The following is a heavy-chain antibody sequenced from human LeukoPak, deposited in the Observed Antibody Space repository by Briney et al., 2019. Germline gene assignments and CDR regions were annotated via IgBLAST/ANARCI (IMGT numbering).Heavy chain of an antibody. CDR2: MKLDGSEE. J-gene: IGHJ5*02. V-gene: IGHV3-7*01. CDR1: GFTFRSYW. D-gene: IGHD2-15*01. CDR3: ARWARYCSSGSCYSWFDP. Sequence: GGSLRLSCAASGFTFRSYWMSWVRQAPGKGLEWVANMKLDGSEEYYVDSMKGRFTISSDNAKNSLYLQMNSLRVDDTAVYYCARWARYCSSGSCYSWFDPWGQGTLVTVSS.